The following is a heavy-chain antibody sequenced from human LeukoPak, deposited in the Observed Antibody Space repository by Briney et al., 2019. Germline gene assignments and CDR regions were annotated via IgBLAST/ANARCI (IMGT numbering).Heavy chain of an antibody. Sequence: GGSLRLSCAASGFTFSSYAMHWVRQAPGKGLEWVAVISYDGSNKYYADSVKGRFTISRANSKNTLYLQMNSLRAEDTAVYYCARDFEMYDYRDWYFGMGVWGQGTTVTACS. J-gene: IGHJ6*02. CDR1: GFTFSSYA. CDR3: ARDFEMYDYRDWYFGMGV. CDR2: ISYDGSNK. V-gene: IGHV3-30*04. D-gene: IGHD4-17*01.